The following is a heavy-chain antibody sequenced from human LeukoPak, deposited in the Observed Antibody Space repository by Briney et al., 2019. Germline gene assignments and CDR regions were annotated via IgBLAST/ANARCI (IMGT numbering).Heavy chain of an antibody. V-gene: IGHV1-69*13. CDR3: AREFGELSYYFDY. D-gene: IGHD3-10*01. J-gene: IGHJ4*02. CDR2: IIPIFGTA. Sequence: ASVKVSCKASGYTFTSYYLHWVRQAPGQGLEWMGGIIPIFGTANYAQKFQGRVTITADESTSTAYMELSSLRSEDTAVYYCAREFGELSYYFDYWGQGTLVTVSS. CDR1: GYTFTSYY.